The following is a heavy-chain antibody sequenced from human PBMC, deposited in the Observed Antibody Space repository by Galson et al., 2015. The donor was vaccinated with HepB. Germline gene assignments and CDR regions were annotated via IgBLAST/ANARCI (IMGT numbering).Heavy chain of an antibody. J-gene: IGHJ4*02. V-gene: IGHV3-30*04. D-gene: IGHD1-1*01. CDR3: ARAVNQLEHYFDY. Sequence: SLRLSCAASGFTFSSYAMHWVRQAPGKGLEWVAVISYDGSNKYYADSVKGRFTISRDNSKDTLYLQMNSLRAEDTAVYYCARAVNQLEHYFDYWGQGTLVTVSS. CDR1: GFTFSSYA. CDR2: ISYDGSNK.